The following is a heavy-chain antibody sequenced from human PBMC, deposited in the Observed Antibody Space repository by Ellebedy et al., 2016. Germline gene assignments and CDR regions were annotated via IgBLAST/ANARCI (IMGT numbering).Heavy chain of an antibody. CDR2: IGTAGDT. Sequence: GGSLRLXXAASGFTFSRYDMHWVRQATGKGLEWVSSIGTAGDTFYPGSVKGRFTISRDNSKSTLSLQMNSLGAEDTAIYYCAKSFPSSASTGSDSWGQGTLVTVSS. CDR1: GFTFSRYD. CDR3: AKSFPSSASTGSDS. D-gene: IGHD3-10*01. V-gene: IGHV3-13*01. J-gene: IGHJ4*02.